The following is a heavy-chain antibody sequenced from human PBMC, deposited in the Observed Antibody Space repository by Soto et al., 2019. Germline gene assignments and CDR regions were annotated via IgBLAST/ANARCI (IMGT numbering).Heavy chain of an antibody. CDR1: GYSLTSYW. D-gene: IGHD3-22*01. V-gene: IGHV5-51*01. CDR2: IYPGDSDT. J-gene: IGHJ4*02. CDR3: ARQEHYYDSSGQSLF. Sequence: PGESLKISCKGSGYSLTSYWIGWVRQMPGKGLEWMGIIYPGDSDTRYSPSFQGQVTISADKSISTAYLQWSSLKASDTAMYYCARQEHYYDSSGQSLFWGQGTLVTVSS.